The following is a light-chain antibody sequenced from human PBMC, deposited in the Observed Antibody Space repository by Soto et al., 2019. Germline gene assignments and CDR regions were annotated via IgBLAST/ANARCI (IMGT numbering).Light chain of an antibody. CDR1: QSISSDS. V-gene: IGKV3-20*01. J-gene: IGKJ2*01. Sequence: EIVLTQSPGTLSLSPGERATLSCRASQSISSDSLAWYQQKPGQPPSLLIYATSSRATWIPDRFTGSGSGTDFTRTISRLEHEYFAVYYCQRNAFGQGTKREI. CDR2: ATS. CDR3: QRNA.